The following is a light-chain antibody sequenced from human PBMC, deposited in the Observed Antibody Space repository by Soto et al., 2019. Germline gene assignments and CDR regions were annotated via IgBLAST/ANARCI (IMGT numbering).Light chain of an antibody. CDR2: AAS. CDR3: QHYNSAPLT. V-gene: IGKV1-27*01. Sequence: DIQMTQSPSSLSASVGDRVTITCRASQSISSYLNWYQQKPGKAPKVMIYAASTLQSGVPSRFSGSGSATDFILTISSLQPEDVATYYCQHYNSAPLTFGGGTKVDIK. CDR1: QSISSY. J-gene: IGKJ4*01.